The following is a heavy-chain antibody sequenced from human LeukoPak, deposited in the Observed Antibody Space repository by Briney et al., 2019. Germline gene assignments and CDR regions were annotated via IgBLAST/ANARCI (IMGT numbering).Heavy chain of an antibody. CDR2: ISGSGGST. V-gene: IGHV3-23*01. Sequence: GGSLRLSCAASGFTFSSYAMSWVRQAPGKGLEWVSAISGSGGSTYYADPVKGRFTISRDNSKNTLYLQMNSLRAEDTAVYYCAKDLGSGWLPDYWGQGTLVTVSS. CDR3: AKDLGSGWLPDY. D-gene: IGHD6-19*01. J-gene: IGHJ4*02. CDR1: GFTFSSYA.